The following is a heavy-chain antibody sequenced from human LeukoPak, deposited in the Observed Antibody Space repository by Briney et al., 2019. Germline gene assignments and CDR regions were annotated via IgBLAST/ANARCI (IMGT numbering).Heavy chain of an antibody. Sequence: GGSLRLSCAASGFAFSSYWMHWVRQAPGRGLVWVSRIYNDRSSTSYADAVNGRITISRDNAKTTLYLQMNSLRAEDTAVYYCARLRWQTTDYWGQGTLVTVSS. CDR1: GFAFSSYW. D-gene: IGHD4-23*01. J-gene: IGHJ4*02. CDR2: IYNDRSST. CDR3: ARLRWQTTDY. V-gene: IGHV3-74*01.